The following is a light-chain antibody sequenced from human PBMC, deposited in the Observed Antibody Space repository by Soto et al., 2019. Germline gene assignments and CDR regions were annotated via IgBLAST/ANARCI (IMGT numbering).Light chain of an antibody. J-gene: IGKJ2*01. CDR3: QHYNNWPRT. Sequence: EIVMTQSPATLSVYPGERATLSCRASQSVSSNLAWYQQKPGQTPRLLIYDASTRATGIPARFSGSGSGTEFTLTISSLQSEDFAVFYCQHYNNWPRTFGQGTKLEI. CDR1: QSVSSN. CDR2: DAS. V-gene: IGKV3-15*01.